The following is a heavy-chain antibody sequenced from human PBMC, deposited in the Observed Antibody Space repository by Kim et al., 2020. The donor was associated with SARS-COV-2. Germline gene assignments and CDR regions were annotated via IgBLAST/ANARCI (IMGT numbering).Heavy chain of an antibody. J-gene: IGHJ5*02. V-gene: IGHV4-59*01. CDR3: ARVGSSSGWFDP. Sequence: YNPPLKRRVTISVDTSKNQFSLKLSSVTAAGTAVYYCARVGSSSGWFDPWGQGTLVTVSS. D-gene: IGHD1-26*01.